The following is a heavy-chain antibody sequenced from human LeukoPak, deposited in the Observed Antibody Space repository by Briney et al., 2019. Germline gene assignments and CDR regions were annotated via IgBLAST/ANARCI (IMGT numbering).Heavy chain of an antibody. CDR2: IHSGGST. J-gene: IGHJ3*01. Sequence: GGSLRLSCAASGFTVSSNYMSWVRQAPGKGLEWVSVIHSGGSTYYADSVKSRFTISRDNSKNTQYLQMNSLRAEDTAVYYCARALTYYYDSSGYLLWGQGTMVTVSS. V-gene: IGHV3-66*01. D-gene: IGHD3-22*01. CDR3: ARALTYYYDSSGYLL. CDR1: GFTVSSNY.